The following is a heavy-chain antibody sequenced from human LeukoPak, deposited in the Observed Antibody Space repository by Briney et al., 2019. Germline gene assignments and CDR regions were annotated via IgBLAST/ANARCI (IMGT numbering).Heavy chain of an antibody. Sequence: GGSLRLSCAASGFSFSSYAINWVRQVPGKGLEWVSAISGSGGTTYYADSVKGRFTISRDNSKNTLYLQMNSLRAEDTAVYYCAKVLVGVTCFEYWGQGTLVTVSS. CDR2: ISGSGGTT. D-gene: IGHD1-26*01. CDR1: GFSFSSYA. V-gene: IGHV3-23*01. CDR3: AKVLVGVTCFEY. J-gene: IGHJ4*02.